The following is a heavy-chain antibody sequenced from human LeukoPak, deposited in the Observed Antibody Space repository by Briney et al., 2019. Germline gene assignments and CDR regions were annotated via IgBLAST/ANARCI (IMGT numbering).Heavy chain of an antibody. Sequence: GGSLRLSCAVSGFPFSSYWMTWVRQAPGKGLEWVANIKQDGSEKNYVDSVKGRFTISRDNTKNSLYLQMNTMRAEDTAVYYCVRGFGNFDYWGQGTLVTVSS. CDR3: VRGFGNFDY. CDR2: IKQDGSEK. D-gene: IGHD3-10*01. J-gene: IGHJ4*02. CDR1: GFPFSSYW. V-gene: IGHV3-7*01.